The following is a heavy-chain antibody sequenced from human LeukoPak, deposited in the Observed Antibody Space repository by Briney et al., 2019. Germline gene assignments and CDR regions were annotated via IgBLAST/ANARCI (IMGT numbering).Heavy chain of an antibody. CDR1: GFTFSSYG. CDR3: ARDLLLSDYEAHS. D-gene: IGHD5-12*01. Sequence: PGGSLRLSCAASGFTFSSYGMHWVRQAPGKGLEWVAFIRYDGSNKYYADSVKGRFTISRDNSKNTLYLQMNSLRAADTAVYYCARDLLLSDYEAHSWGQGTLVTVSS. J-gene: IGHJ4*02. V-gene: IGHV3-30*02. CDR2: IRYDGSNK.